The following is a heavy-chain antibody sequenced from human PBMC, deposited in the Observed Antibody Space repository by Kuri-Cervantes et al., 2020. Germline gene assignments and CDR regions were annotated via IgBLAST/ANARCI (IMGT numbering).Heavy chain of an antibody. J-gene: IGHJ4*02. CDR1: GGSFSGYY. CDR2: INHSGST. Sequence: GSLRLSCAVYGGSFSGYYWSWIRQPPGKGLEWIGEINHSGSTNYNPSLKSRVTISVDTSKNQFSLKLSSVTAADTAVYYCARGRSKDYWGQGTLVTGYS. V-gene: IGHV4-34*01. D-gene: IGHD1-14*01. CDR3: ARGRSKDY.